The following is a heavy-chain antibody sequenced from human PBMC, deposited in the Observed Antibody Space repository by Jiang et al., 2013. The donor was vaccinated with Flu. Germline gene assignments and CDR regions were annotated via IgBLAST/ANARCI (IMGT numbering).Heavy chain of an antibody. CDR2: IFSNDEK. Sequence: KPTQTLTLTCTVSGFSLSNARMGVSWIRQPPGKALEWLAHIFSNDEKSYSTSLKSRLTISKDTSKSQVVLTMTNMDPVDTATYYCARIKDYYDSSGYPYYYYRMDVWGQGTTVTVSS. CDR1: GFSLSNARMG. V-gene: IGHV2-26*01. CDR3: ARIKDYYDSSGYPYYYYRMDV. D-gene: IGHD3-22*01. J-gene: IGHJ6*02.